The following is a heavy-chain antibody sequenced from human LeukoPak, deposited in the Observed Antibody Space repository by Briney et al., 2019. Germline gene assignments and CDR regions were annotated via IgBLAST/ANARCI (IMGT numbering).Heavy chain of an antibody. CDR3: AREPPYDSSGYYDWDYYYYYGMDV. V-gene: IGHV1-46*01. Sequence: ASVKVSCKASGYTFTSYCMHWVRQAPGQGLEWMGIINPSGGSTSYAQKFQGRVTMTRDTSTSTVYMELSSLRSEDTAVYYCAREPPYDSSGYYDWDYYYYYGMDVWGQGTTVTVSS. J-gene: IGHJ6*02. CDR1: GYTFTSYC. CDR2: INPSGGST. D-gene: IGHD3-22*01.